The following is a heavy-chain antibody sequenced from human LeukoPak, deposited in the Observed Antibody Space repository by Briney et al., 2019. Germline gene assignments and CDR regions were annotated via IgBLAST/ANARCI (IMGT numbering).Heavy chain of an antibody. J-gene: IGHJ3*02. D-gene: IGHD3-3*01. V-gene: IGHV2-5*02. CDR3: AHRRRPAYYDFWSGYPDAFDI. CDR1: GFSLSTSGVG. CDR2: IYWDDDK. Sequence: SGPTLVNATQTLTLTCTFSGFSLSTSGVGVGWIRQPPGKALEWLALIYWDDDKRYSPSLKSRLTITKDTSKNQVVLTMTNMDPVDTATYYCAHRRRPAYYDFWSGYPDAFDIWGQGTMVTVSS.